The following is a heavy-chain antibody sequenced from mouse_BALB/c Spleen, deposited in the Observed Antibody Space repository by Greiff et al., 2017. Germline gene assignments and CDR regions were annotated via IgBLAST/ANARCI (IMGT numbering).Heavy chain of an antibody. D-gene: IGHD6-1*01. Sequence: QVHVKQSGPELVKPGASVKISCKASGYSFTSYYIHWVKQRPGQGLEWIGWIFPGSGNTKYNEKFKGKATLTADTSSSTAYMQLSSLTSEDSAVYFCARDCGSPYFDYWGQGTTLTVSS. J-gene: IGHJ2*01. CDR3: ARDCGSPYFDY. CDR1: GYSFTSYY. CDR2: IFPGSGNT. V-gene: IGHV1-66*01.